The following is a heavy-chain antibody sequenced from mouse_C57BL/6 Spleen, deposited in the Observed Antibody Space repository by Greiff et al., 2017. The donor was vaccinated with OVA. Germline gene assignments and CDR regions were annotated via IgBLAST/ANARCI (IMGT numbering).Heavy chain of an antibody. V-gene: IGHV1-15*01. CDR1: GYTFTDYE. CDR3: TRGRNWDEDY. CDR2: IDPETGGT. J-gene: IGHJ2*01. D-gene: IGHD4-1*01. Sequence: VQLVESGAELVRPGASVTLSCKASGYTFTDYEMHWVKQTPVHGLEWIGAIDPETGGTAYNQKFKGKAILTADKSSSTAYMELRSLTSEDSAVYYCTRGRNWDEDYWGQGTTLTVSS.